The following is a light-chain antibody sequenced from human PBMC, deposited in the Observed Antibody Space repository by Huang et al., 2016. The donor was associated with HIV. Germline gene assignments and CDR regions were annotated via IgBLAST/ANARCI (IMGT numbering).Light chain of an antibody. V-gene: IGKV3-20*01. CDR2: GSS. Sequence: EIVLTQSPDTVSLSPGEATTLFCRASRSVDSNFFAWYQQKPGQSPRLLSYGSSTRAAGIPDRFSGSGSGIDFTLKISRLEPEDFAVYFCQLSGRSVTFGQGTKLEI. CDR1: RSVDSNF. J-gene: IGKJ2*01. CDR3: QLSGRSVT.